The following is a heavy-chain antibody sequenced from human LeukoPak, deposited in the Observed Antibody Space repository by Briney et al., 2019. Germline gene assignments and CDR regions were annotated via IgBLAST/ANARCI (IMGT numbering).Heavy chain of an antibody. CDR2: INHSGST. V-gene: IGHV4-34*01. J-gene: IGHJ6*02. CDR1: GGSFSGYY. D-gene: IGHD3-9*01. CDR3: ARGRGHYDILTGRYYYYGMDV. Sequence: PSETLSLTCAVYGGSFSGYYWSWIRQPPGKGLEGIGEINHSGSTNYNPSLKSRVTISVDTSKNQFSLKLSSVTAADTAVYYCARGRGHYDILTGRYYYYGMDVWGQGTTVTVSS.